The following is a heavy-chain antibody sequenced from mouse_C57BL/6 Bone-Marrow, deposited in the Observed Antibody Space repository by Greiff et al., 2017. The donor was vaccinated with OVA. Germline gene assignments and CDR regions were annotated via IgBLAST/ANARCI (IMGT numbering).Heavy chain of an antibody. CDR2: ISDGGSYT. Sequence: DVKLVESGGGLVKPGGSLKLSCAASGFTFSSYAMSWVRQTPEKRLEWVATISDGGSYTYYPDNVKGRFTISRDNAKNNLYLQMSHLKSEDTAMYYCARDGYYVWFAYWGQGTLVTVSA. CDR3: ARDGYYVWFAY. V-gene: IGHV5-4*01. CDR1: GFTFSSYA. J-gene: IGHJ3*01. D-gene: IGHD2-3*01.